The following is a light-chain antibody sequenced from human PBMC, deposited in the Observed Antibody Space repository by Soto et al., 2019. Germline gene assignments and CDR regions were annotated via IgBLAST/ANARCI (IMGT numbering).Light chain of an antibody. J-gene: IGLJ3*02. V-gene: IGLV1-40*01. Sequence: QSVLTQSPSASGTPGQRVTISCSGSSSNIGNNYVYWYQQVPGTAPKLLIYGNSNRPSGVPDRFSGSKSGTSASLAITGLQADDEADYYCQSYDSSLSGSVFGGGTKVTVL. CDR3: QSYDSSLSGSV. CDR2: GNS. CDR1: SSNIGNNY.